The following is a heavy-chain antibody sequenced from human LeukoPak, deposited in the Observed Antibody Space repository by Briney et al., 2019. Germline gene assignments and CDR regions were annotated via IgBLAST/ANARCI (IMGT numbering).Heavy chain of an antibody. CDR2: ISSSSNYI. CDR3: ARVSSFLVVPAASDAFDI. V-gene: IGHV3-21*01. CDR1: GFSFSIYS. D-gene: IGHD2-2*01. J-gene: IGHJ3*02. Sequence: GGSLRLSCAASGFSFSIYSMNWVRQAPGKGLEWVSSISSSSNYIYYADSVKGRFTISRDDAKNSLYLQMNSLRAEDTAVYYCARVSSFLVVPAASDAFDIWGQGTMVTVSS.